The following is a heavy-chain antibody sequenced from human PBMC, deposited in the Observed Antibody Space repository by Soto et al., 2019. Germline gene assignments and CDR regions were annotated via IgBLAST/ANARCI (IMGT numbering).Heavy chain of an antibody. V-gene: IGHV5-51*01. CDR2: IFPGDSDT. Sequence: ESLKISCEGSGYSFIGYWIAWVRQMPGKGPEWMGTIFPGDSDTRYSPSFQGQVTMSADKSISTAYLQWSSLKASDIAMYYCARKSPHDAFDIWGQGTMVTVSS. CDR3: ARKSPHDAFDI. CDR1: GYSFIGYW. J-gene: IGHJ3*02.